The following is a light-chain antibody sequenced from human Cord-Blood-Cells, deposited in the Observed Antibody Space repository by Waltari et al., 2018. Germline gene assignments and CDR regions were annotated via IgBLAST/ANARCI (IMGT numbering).Light chain of an antibody. V-gene: IGLV1-44*01. CDR1: SSAIGSHT. CDR3: AAWDDSLNGWV. J-gene: IGLJ3*02. Sequence: QSVLPQPPSASGTPGPRVTISCSGSSSAIGSHTVNWYQEPPGTAPKLLIYSNNRRPSGVPDRSSGANPAASASLAISSLQSEEEADYYCAAWDDSLNGWVFGGGSRLTVL. CDR2: SNN.